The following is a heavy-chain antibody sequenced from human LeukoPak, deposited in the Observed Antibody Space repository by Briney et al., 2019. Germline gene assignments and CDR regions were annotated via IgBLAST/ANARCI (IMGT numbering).Heavy chain of an antibody. CDR1: GFTFSSYG. V-gene: IGHV3-30*18. CDR3: AKDWGLLRGDFTILLGY. CDR2: ISYDGSNK. D-gene: IGHD3-3*01. J-gene: IGHJ4*02. Sequence: GGSLRLSCAASGFTFSSYGMHWVRQAPGKGLEWVAVISYDGSNKYYADSVKGRFTISRDNSKNTLYLQMNSLRAEDTAVYYYAKDWGLLRGDFTILLGYWGQGTLVTVSS.